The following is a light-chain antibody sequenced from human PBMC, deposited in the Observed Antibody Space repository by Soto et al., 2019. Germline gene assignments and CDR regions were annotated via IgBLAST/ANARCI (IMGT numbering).Light chain of an antibody. CDR1: QSVSSSY. CDR3: QQYGSSPLFT. Sequence: EIRVGQACSTRCSSSQEKNNPPCRASQSVSSSYLAWYQQKPGQAPRLLIYGASSRATGIPDRFSGSGSGTDFTLTINRLEPEDFAVYYCQQYGSSPLFTFGPGTKVDIK. V-gene: IGKV3-20*01. CDR2: GAS. J-gene: IGKJ3*01.